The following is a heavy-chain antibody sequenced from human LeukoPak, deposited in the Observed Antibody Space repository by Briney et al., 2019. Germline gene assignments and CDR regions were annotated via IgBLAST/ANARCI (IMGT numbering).Heavy chain of an antibody. D-gene: IGHD3-10*01. CDR1: GGSFSGYY. Sequence: PETLSLTCAVYGGSFSGYYWSWIRQPPGKGLEWIGEINHSGSTNYNPSLKSRVTISVDTSKNQFSLKLSSVTAADTAVYYCARHYGSGSYYRNAYFDYWGQGTLVTVSS. V-gene: IGHV4-34*01. CDR3: ARHYGSGSYYRNAYFDY. J-gene: IGHJ4*02. CDR2: INHSGST.